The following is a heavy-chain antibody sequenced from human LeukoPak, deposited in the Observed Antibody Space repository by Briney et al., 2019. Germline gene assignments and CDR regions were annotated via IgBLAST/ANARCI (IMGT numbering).Heavy chain of an antibody. CDR3: ARVATGTTGDYYYYYGMDV. J-gene: IGHJ6*04. V-gene: IGHV4-59*01. Sequence: SETLSHTCTVSGGSISSYYWSWIRQPPGKGLEWIGYIYYSGSTNYNPSLKSRVTISVDTSKNQFSLKLSSVTAADTAVYYCARVATGTTGDYYYYYGMDVWGKGTTVTVSS. CDR2: IYYSGST. CDR1: GGSISSYY. D-gene: IGHD1-1*01.